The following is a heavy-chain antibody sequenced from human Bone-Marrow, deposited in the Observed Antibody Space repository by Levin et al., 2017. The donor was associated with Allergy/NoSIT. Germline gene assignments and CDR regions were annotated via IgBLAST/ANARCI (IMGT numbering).Heavy chain of an antibody. CDR1: GFTLSDYY. CDR3: ARRAFYYDSSGFNWFDP. J-gene: IGHJ5*02. Sequence: GGSLRLSCVTSGFTLSDYYMNWIRQAPGKGLEWVSYISSLGSTIYYADSVKGRFTISRDNAKNLLYLQMDSLRAEDTAVYYCARRAFYYDSSGFNWFDPWGQGTLVTVSS. CDR2: ISSLGSTI. V-gene: IGHV3-11*01. D-gene: IGHD3-22*01.